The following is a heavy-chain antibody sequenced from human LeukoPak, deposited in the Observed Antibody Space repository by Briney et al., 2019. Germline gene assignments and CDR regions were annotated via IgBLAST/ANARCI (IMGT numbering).Heavy chain of an antibody. CDR3: ARDLSGVTGYTYGRGIDY. CDR2: IRSKANSYAT. J-gene: IGHJ4*02. V-gene: IGHV3-73*01. D-gene: IGHD5-18*01. CDR1: GFTFSGSA. Sequence: GGSLRLSCAASGFTFSGSAMHWVRQASGKGLEWVGRIRSKANSYATAYAASVKGRFTISRDDSKNTAYLQMNSLKTEDTAVYYCARDLSGVTGYTYGRGIDYWGQGTLVTVSS.